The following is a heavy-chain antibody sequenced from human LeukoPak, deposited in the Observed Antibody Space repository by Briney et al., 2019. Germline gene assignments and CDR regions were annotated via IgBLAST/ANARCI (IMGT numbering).Heavy chain of an antibody. V-gene: IGHV4-39*01. CDR3: ARGAPDLDY. Sequence: SETLSLTCTVSGGSISSSNYYWGWIRQPPGKGLEWIGSIYYSGSTYYNPSLKSRVTVSVDTSKNQFSLKLSSVTAADTAVYYCARGAPDLDYWGQGTLVTVSP. D-gene: IGHD1-14*01. CDR1: GGSISSSNYY. J-gene: IGHJ4*02. CDR2: IYYSGST.